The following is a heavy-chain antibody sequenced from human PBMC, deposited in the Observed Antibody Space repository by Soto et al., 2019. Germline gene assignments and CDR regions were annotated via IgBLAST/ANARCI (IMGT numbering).Heavy chain of an antibody. CDR3: AKDISRGPTKNYDFWSGPDY. CDR1: GFTFDEYA. Sequence: LRLSCAASGFTFDEYAMHWVRQPPGKGLEWVSLISWDGSNRYYADSVQGRFTISRDNSKYSLYLEMNSLRPEDTALYYCAKDISRGPTKNYDFWSGPDYWGQGTLVTVSS. D-gene: IGHD3-3*01. J-gene: IGHJ4*02. CDR2: ISWDGSNR. V-gene: IGHV3-43D*04.